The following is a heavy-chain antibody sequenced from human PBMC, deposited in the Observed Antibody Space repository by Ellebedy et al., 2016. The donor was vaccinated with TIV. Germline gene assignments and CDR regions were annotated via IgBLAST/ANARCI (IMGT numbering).Heavy chain of an antibody. CDR2: INYSGRT. Sequence: SETLSLTCTVSGGSISSSSYFWGWIRQPPGKGLEWIGSINYSGRTYYNPSLQSRLTISVDTSRNQFSLKLNSVTAADTAVYYCARGGGSFSDHWGQGTLVTVSS. D-gene: IGHD2-15*01. J-gene: IGHJ4*02. CDR3: ARGGGSFSDH. V-gene: IGHV4-39*07. CDR1: GGSISSSSYF.